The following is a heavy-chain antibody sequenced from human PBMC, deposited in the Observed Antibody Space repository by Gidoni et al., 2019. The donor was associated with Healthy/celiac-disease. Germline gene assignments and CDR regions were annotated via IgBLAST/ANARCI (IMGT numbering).Heavy chain of an antibody. Sequence: EVQLLESGGGLVQHGGSLRLSCSASGVTFSSYAMSWVRQAPGKGLAWVSAISGSGGSTYYADSVKGRFTISRDNSKNTLYLQMNSLRAEDTAVYYCARDITTLGWFDPWGQGTLVTVSS. CDR3: ARDITTLGWFDP. J-gene: IGHJ5*02. CDR1: GVTFSSYA. D-gene: IGHD3-10*02. V-gene: IGHV3-23*01. CDR2: ISGSGGST.